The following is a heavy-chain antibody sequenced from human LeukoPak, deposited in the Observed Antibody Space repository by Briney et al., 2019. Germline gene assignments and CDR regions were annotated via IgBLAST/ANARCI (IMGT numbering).Heavy chain of an antibody. D-gene: IGHD1-26*01. CDR2: IWYDGSNK. CDR1: GFTFSSYG. Sequence: GGSLRLSCAASGFTFSSYGMRWVRQAPGKGLGWVAVIWYDGSNKYYADSVKGRFTISRDNSKNTLYLQMNSLRAEDTAVYYCAKVHLTWFGSYSPLYYYGMDVWGQGTTVTVSS. CDR3: AKVHLTWFGSYSPLYYYGMDV. J-gene: IGHJ6*02. V-gene: IGHV3-33*06.